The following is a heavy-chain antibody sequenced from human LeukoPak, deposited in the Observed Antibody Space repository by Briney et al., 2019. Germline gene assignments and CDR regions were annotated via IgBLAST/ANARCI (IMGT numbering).Heavy chain of an antibody. J-gene: IGHJ6*02. V-gene: IGHV4-59*01. CDR3: ARVPATARYYYYGMGV. Sequence: PSETLSLTCTVSGGSISSYYWSWIRQPPGKGLEWIGYIYYSGSTNYNPSLKSRVTISVDTSKNQFSLKQSSVTAADTAVYYCARVPATARYYYYGMGVWGQGTTVTVSS. CDR2: IYYSGST. D-gene: IGHD2-2*01. CDR1: GGSISSYY.